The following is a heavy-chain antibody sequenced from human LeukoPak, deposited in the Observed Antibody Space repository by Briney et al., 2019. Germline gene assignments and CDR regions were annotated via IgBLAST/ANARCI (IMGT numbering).Heavy chain of an antibody. CDR2: IYSGGST. Sequence: HPGGSLRLSCAASGFTVSSNYMSWVRQAPGKGLEWVSVIYSGGSTYYADSVKGRFTISRDNSKNTLYLQMNSLRAEDMAVYYCAKDSKTLHYYGSGSYPDYWGQGTLVTVSS. J-gene: IGHJ4*02. D-gene: IGHD3-10*01. CDR1: GFTVSSNY. V-gene: IGHV3-53*05. CDR3: AKDSKTLHYYGSGSYPDY.